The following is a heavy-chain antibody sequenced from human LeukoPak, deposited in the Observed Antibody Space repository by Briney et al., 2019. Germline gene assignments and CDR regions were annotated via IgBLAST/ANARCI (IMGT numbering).Heavy chain of an antibody. CDR2: INPNSGGT. CDR1: GYTFTGYY. Sequence: ASVKVSCKASGYTFTGYYMHWVRQAPGQGLEWMGWINPNSGGTNYQGRVTMTRDTSISTAYMELSRLRSDDTAVYYCARDRPLWFGESFDYWGQGTLVTVSS. J-gene: IGHJ4*02. CDR3: ARDRPLWFGESFDY. V-gene: IGHV1-2*02. D-gene: IGHD3-10*01.